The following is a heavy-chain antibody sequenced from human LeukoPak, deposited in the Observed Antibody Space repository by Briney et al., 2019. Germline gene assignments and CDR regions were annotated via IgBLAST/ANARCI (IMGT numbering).Heavy chain of an antibody. D-gene: IGHD3-22*01. Sequence: GGSLRLSRAASGFTVSSNYMSWVRQAPGKGLEWVSVIYSGGSTYYADSVKGRFTISRHNSKNTLYLQMNSLRAEDTAVYYCARTYYYDSSGHWAYYFDYWGQGTLVTVSS. V-gene: IGHV3-53*04. CDR2: IYSGGST. CDR3: ARTYYYDSSGHWAYYFDY. J-gene: IGHJ4*02. CDR1: GFTVSSNY.